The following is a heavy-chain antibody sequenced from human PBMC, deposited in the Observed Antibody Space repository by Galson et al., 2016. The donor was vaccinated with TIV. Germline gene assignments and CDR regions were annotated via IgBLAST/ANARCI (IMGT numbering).Heavy chain of an antibody. CDR1: GFSLPISGVG. CDR2: IYWDDDK. V-gene: IGHV2-5*02. D-gene: IGHD1-1*01. J-gene: IGHJ4*02. Sequence: PALVKPSQTLTLTCTFSGFSLPISGVGVGWIRQPPGKALEWLALIYWDDDKRYSQSLKNRLNITKATSKNQVGLTMTNMDPVKTATYYWSNRGGTPSLDLHCFDYWGQGTLVTVSS. CDR3: SNRGGTPSLDLHCFDY.